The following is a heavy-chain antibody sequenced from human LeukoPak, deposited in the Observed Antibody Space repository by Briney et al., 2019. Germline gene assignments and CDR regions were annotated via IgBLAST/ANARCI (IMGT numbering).Heavy chain of an antibody. J-gene: IGHJ3*02. CDR1: GFTFSSYS. Sequence: VGSLRLSCAASGFTFSSYSMNWVRQAPGKGLEWVSSISSSSSYIYYADSVKGRFTISRDNAKNSLYLQMNSLRAEDTAVYYCARTYYDILTGHVHDAFDIWGQGTMVTVSS. CDR3: ARTYYDILTGHVHDAFDI. CDR2: ISSSSSYI. V-gene: IGHV3-21*01. D-gene: IGHD3-9*01.